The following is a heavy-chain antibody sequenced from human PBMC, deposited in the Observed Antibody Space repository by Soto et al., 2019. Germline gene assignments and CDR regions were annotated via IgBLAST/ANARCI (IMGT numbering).Heavy chain of an antibody. Sequence: PSETLSLTCTVSGASITTYYWGWIRQPPGKGLEWIGSIYYSGSTYYNPSLKSRVTISVDTSKNQFSLKLSSVTAADTAVYYCARRVVRFDPWGQGTLVTVSS. D-gene: IGHD2-2*01. J-gene: IGHJ5*02. V-gene: IGHV4-39*01. CDR3: ARRVVRFDP. CDR2: IYYSGST. CDR1: GASITTYY.